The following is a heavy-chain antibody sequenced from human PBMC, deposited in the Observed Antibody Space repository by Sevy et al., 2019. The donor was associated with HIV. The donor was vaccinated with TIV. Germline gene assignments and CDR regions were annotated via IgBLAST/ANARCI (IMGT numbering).Heavy chain of an antibody. CDR1: GGSISSFY. V-gene: IGHV4-59*12. J-gene: IGHJ3*02. D-gene: IGHD3-22*01. CDR2: VYYSGRT. CDR3: ARRDDSTGYYRTDAFDI. Sequence: SETLSLTCTVSGGSISSFYWSWIRQPPGKGLEWIGYVYYSGRTYYNPSLKRRITISRNTSKNQVSLMLRFVTAADTAVYYCARRDDSTGYYRTDAFDIWGQGTMVTVSS.